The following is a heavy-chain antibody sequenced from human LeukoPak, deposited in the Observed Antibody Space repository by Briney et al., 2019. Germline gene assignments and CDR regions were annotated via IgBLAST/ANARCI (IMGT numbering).Heavy chain of an antibody. CDR3: ARDGVPYYDFWSGYYRERRDYYYYYMDV. D-gene: IGHD3-3*01. CDR1: GGSIGSYY. V-gene: IGHV4-4*07. Sequence: PSETLSLTRTVSGGSIGSYYWSWIRQPAGKGLEWIGRIYSGSTNYNPSLKSRVTVSVDTSKNQFSLKLSSVTAADTAVYYCARDGVPYYDFWSGYYRERRDYYYYYMDVWGKGTTVTVSS. J-gene: IGHJ6*03. CDR2: IYSGST.